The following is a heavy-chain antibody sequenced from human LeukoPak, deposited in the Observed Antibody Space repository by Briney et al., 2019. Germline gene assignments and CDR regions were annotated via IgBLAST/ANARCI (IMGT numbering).Heavy chain of an antibody. CDR1: GFTFSGAS. CDR3: AKEIFSGLLYIDH. D-gene: IGHD5-12*01. V-gene: IGHV3-23*01. J-gene: IGHJ4*02. CDR2: ITDAVGGT. Sequence: GGSLRLSCEASGFTFSGASISWVRRAPGEGLEWVSAITDAVGGTHYADSVKGRFTISSDNSKNTVYLQMNSLRPEDMAVYYCAKEIFSGLLYIDHWGQGTLVTVSS.